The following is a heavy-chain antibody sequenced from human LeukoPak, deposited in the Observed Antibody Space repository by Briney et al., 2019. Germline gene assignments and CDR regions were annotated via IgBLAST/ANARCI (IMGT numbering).Heavy chain of an antibody. V-gene: IGHV1-8*03. CDR2: MNPNSGNT. D-gene: IGHD1-26*01. CDR3: ARGSGSYYAFDI. Sequence: ASVKVSCKASGYTFTSYDINWVRQATGQGLEWMGWMNPNSGNTGYAQKFQGRVTITRNTSISTAYMELSSLRSEDTAVYYCARGSGSYYAFDIWGQGTRVTVSS. CDR1: GYTFTSYD. J-gene: IGHJ3*02.